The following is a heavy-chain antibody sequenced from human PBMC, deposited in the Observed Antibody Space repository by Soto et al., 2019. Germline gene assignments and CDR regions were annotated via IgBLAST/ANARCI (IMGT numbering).Heavy chain of an antibody. D-gene: IGHD3-22*01. CDR3: ARDGYYYDSSGYYPD. J-gene: IGHJ4*02. V-gene: IGHV4-59*01. CDR2: IYYSGST. CDR1: GGSISSYY. Sequence: SETLCLTCPVSGGSISSYYWSWIRQPPGKGLEWIGYIYYSGSTNYNPSLKSRVTISVDTSKNQCSLKLSSVTAADTAVYYCARDGYYYDSSGYYPDWGQGTLVTVSS.